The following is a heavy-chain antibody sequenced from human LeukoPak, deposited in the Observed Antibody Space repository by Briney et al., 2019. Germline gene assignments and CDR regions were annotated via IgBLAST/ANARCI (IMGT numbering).Heavy chain of an antibody. D-gene: IGHD3-10*01. Sequence: KPSETLSLTCTVSGVSISSTTYYWGWIRQPPGRWLEWIGSIYYSGSTYYNPSLKSRVTISADTSKNQFSLRLTSVTAADTAVYYCARLWDYWGQGTLVTVSS. V-gene: IGHV4-39*01. CDR3: ARLWDY. CDR2: IYYSGST. CDR1: GVSISSTTYY. J-gene: IGHJ4*02.